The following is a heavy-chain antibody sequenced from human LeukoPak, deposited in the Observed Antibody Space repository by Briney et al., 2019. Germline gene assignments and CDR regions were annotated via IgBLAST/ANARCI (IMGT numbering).Heavy chain of an antibody. D-gene: IGHD3-10*01. V-gene: IGHV4-30-4*01. Sequence: SETLSLTCTVSGGSISGGDYYWSWIRQTPGKGLEWIGYIYYSGIPYYNPSLRGRVTISRDTSKNQFSLRLSSVTAADTAVYYCARDADLGSEVWGPGTLVTVSS. CDR3: ARDADLGSEV. CDR2: IYYSGIP. J-gene: IGHJ4*02. CDR1: GGSISGGDYY.